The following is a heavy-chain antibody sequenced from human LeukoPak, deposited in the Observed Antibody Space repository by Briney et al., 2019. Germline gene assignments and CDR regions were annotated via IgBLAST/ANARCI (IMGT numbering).Heavy chain of an antibody. D-gene: IGHD5-12*01. J-gene: IGHJ2*01. Sequence: PGGSLRLSCAASGFTFSSYAMSCVRQAPGQRLEWVSAISGSGGSTYYADSVKGRFTISRDNSKNTLYLQMNSLRAEDTAVYYCAKVGLSGYGGYWYFDLWGRGTLVAVSS. CDR2: ISGSGGST. CDR1: GFTFSSYA. CDR3: AKVGLSGYGGYWYFDL. V-gene: IGHV3-23*01.